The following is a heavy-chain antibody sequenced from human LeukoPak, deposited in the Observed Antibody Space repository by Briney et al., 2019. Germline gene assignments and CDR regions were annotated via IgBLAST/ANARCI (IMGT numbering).Heavy chain of an antibody. Sequence: GGSLRLSCAASGFTFSDYYMSWIRQAPGKGLEWVSYISSRGSTIYYADSVKGRFTISRDNAKNSLYLQMNSLRAEDTAVYYCARVHSGFYYDNSGYYYYFDYWGQGTLVTVSS. D-gene: IGHD3-22*01. CDR2: ISSRGSTI. V-gene: IGHV3-11*04. CDR1: GFTFSDYY. J-gene: IGHJ4*02. CDR3: ARVHSGFYYDNSGYYYYFDY.